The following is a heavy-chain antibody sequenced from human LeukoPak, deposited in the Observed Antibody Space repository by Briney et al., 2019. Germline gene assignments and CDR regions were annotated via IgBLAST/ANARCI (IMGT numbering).Heavy chain of an antibody. D-gene: IGHD5-24*01. J-gene: IGHJ4*02. CDR1: VFTFTTSW. CDR2: INSDGSTR. Sequence: GGSLRLSRAASVFTFTTSWMHWVRQAPGEGLVWVSRINSDGSTRNYADSVKGLFTISRDNAKNALYLQMDSLRAEDAAAYYCLRPQDGDNVIDWCGQGTLVTVSS. CDR3: LRPQDGDNVIDW. V-gene: IGHV3-74*01.